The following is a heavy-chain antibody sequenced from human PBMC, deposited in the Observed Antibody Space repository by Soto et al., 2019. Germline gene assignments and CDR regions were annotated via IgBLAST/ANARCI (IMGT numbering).Heavy chain of an antibody. CDR2: ISGNKMNT. CDR1: GFSFSEYG. V-gene: IGHV3-23*04. CDR3: AKRRLNTTTSLSDF. Sequence: EIPLVESGGGLAQPGGSLGLSCVASGFSFSEYGMSWVRQTPQKTLEWVASISGNKMNTFYPDSVKGRFFISRDNSDNTLHLQMNSLRDDDTAIYYCAKRRLNTTTSLSDFWGQGVQVTVSS. J-gene: IGHJ1*01. D-gene: IGHD2-2*01.